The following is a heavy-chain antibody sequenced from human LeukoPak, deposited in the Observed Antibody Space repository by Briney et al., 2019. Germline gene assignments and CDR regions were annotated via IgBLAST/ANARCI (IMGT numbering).Heavy chain of an antibody. D-gene: IGHD4-17*01. Sequence: GGSLRLSCAASGFTFSSYGMHWVRQAPGKGLEWVAVISYDGSNKYYADSMKGRFTISRDNSKNTLYLQMNSLRAENTAVYYCAKKNIDYGDYEGAFDIWGQGTMVTVSS. CDR1: GFTFSSYG. CDR3: AKKNIDYGDYEGAFDI. V-gene: IGHV3-30*18. J-gene: IGHJ3*02. CDR2: ISYDGSNK.